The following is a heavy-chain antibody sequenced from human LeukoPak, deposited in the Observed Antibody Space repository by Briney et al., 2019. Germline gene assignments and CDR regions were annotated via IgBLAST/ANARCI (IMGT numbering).Heavy chain of an antibody. CDR3: ARGGGSYSYSGVGLPY. CDR1: GFTFSSYG. V-gene: IGHV3-48*04. CDR2: ISSSGSTI. Sequence: GGSLRLSCAASGFTFSSYGMHWVRQAPGKGLEWVSYISSSGSTIYYADSVKGRFTISRDNAKNSLYLQMNSLRAEDTAVYYCARGGGSYSYSGVGLPYWGQGTLVTVSS. J-gene: IGHJ4*02. D-gene: IGHD1-26*01.